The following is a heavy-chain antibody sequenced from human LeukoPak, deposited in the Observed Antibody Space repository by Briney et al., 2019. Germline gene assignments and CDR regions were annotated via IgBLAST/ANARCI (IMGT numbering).Heavy chain of an antibody. CDR2: IYYSGST. D-gene: IGHD5-24*01. CDR3: AREEIRSWFDP. CDR1: GGSISSYY. Sequence: TSETLSLTCTVSGGSISSYYWSWIRQPPGKGLEWIGYIYYSGSTNYNPSLKSRVTISVDTPKNQFSLKLSSVTAAGTAVYYCAREEIRSWFDPWGQGTLVTVSS. J-gene: IGHJ5*02. V-gene: IGHV4-59*01.